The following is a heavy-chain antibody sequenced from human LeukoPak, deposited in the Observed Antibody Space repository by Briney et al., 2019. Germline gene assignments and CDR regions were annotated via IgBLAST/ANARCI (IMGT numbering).Heavy chain of an antibody. J-gene: IGHJ5*02. CDR1: GFTFSSYA. CDR3: AKEQPQQLVPGNWFDP. CDR2: ISGSGGST. D-gene: IGHD6-13*01. V-gene: IGHV3-23*01. Sequence: PGGSLRLSCAASGFTFSSYAMSWVRQAPGKGLEWVSAISGSGGSTYYADSVKGRFTISRDNSKNTLYLQMNSLRAEDTAVYYCAKEQPQQLVPGNWFDPWGQGTLVTVSS.